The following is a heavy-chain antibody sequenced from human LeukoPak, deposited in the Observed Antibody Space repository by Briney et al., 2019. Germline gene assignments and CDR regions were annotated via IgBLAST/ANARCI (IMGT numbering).Heavy chain of an antibody. Sequence: GGSLRLSCAASGFSFSNYWMHWVRQAPGRGLVWVSRINTDGTRTSYADSVKGRFTISRDNAKNTLFLQMNSLRAEDTAVYYCAREEEGDAFDIWGQGTMVTVSS. CDR2: INTDGTRT. CDR1: GFSFSNYW. CDR3: AREEEGDAFDI. V-gene: IGHV3-74*01. J-gene: IGHJ3*02.